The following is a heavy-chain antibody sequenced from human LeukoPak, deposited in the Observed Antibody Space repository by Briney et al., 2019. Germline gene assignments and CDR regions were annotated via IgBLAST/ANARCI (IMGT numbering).Heavy chain of an antibody. V-gene: IGHV3-21*01. D-gene: IGHD5-24*01. CDR1: GFTFSARE. CDR3: ARLRSAQLRYFDIDY. J-gene: IGHJ4*02. Sequence: GGSLRLSCAASGFTFSAREMNWVRQAPGKGLEWVSSISSSSSHIYYADSLEGRFSISRDNAKNSLYLQMDSLRAEDTAIYFCARLRSAQLRYFDIDYWGQGILVTVSS. CDR2: ISSSSSHI.